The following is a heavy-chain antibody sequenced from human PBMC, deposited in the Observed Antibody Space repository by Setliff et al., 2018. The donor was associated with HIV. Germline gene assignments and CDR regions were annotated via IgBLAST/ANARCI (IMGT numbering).Heavy chain of an antibody. J-gene: IGHJ6*02. V-gene: IGHV4-4*02. Sequence: PSETLSLTCAVSGGSISSDNWWTWVRQPPGKGPEWIGEIYHSEYTNYNASLKSRVSMSVDKSKNQFSLKLTSVTAADTAVYYCARGHCSGTNCYGVDYYGMDVWGQGTTVTVSS. CDR2: IYHSEYT. CDR3: ARGHCSGTNCYGVDYYGMDV. CDR1: GGSISSDNW. D-gene: IGHD2-2*01.